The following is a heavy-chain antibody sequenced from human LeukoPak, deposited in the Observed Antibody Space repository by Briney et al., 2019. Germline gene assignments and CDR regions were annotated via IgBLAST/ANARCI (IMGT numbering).Heavy chain of an antibody. CDR1: GFTFSSYS. D-gene: IGHD2-2*01. J-gene: IGHJ4*02. Sequence: GGSLRLSCAASGFTFSSYSMNWVRQAPGKGLEWVSAISGSGGSTYYADSVKGRFTISRDNSKNTLYLQMNSLRAEDTAVYYCAKAVDRYQLLRDWGQGTLVTVSS. V-gene: IGHV3-23*01. CDR2: ISGSGGST. CDR3: AKAVDRYQLLRD.